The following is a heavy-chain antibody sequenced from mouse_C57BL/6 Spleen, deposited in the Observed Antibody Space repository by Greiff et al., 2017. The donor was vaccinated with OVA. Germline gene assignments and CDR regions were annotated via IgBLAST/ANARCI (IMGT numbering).Heavy chain of an antibody. D-gene: IGHD1-1*01. CDR2: ISYDGSN. J-gene: IGHJ2*01. V-gene: IGHV3-6*01. CDR1: GYSITSGYF. CDR3: ARSYGSSLYYFDY. Sequence: EVHLVESGPGLVKPSPSLSLSCSVTGYSITSGYFWYWIRQPAGNIQEWMGNISYDGSNNYNPTLKNRISITRDTSKNQFFLKLNSVTTEDTATYYCARSYGSSLYYFDYWGQGTTLTVSS.